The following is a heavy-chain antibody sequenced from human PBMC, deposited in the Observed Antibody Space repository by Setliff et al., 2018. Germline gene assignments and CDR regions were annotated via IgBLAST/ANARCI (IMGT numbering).Heavy chain of an antibody. CDR3: ARDPLGLEDITLFGY. Sequence: ASVKVSCKASGHSLTSNHFHWGRQAPGKGLEWMGTINPNDGYTIYAQEFQGRVTLTRDTSTSTAYMELTGLGYDDTAIYYCARDPLGLEDITLFGYWGQGTLVTVSS. D-gene: IGHD3-16*01. V-gene: IGHV1-2*02. CDR2: INPNDGYT. J-gene: IGHJ4*02. CDR1: GHSLTSNH.